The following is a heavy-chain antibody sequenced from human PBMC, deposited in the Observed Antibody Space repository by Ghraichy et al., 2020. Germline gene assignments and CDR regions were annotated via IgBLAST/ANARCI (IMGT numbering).Heavy chain of an antibody. J-gene: IGHJ4*02. CDR1: GFAFSSYA. V-gene: IGHV3-23*01. Sequence: GGSLRLSCAASGFAFSSYAMNWVRQAPGKGLEWVSVVGGSSGGGYYSDSVKGRVTISSDNSKNTVNLEMNSLRADDTAFYFCAKTGDSSGWNYFDHWGQGTLVTVSS. D-gene: IGHD7-27*01. CDR2: VGGSSGGG. CDR3: AKTGDSSGWNYFDH.